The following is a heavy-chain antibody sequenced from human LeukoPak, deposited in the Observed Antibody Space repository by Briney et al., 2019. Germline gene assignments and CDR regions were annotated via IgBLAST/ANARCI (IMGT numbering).Heavy chain of an antibody. D-gene: IGHD3-9*01. J-gene: IGHJ5*02. CDR2: INTDGSTT. CDR3: ARGVLGGDILTGSNWFDP. V-gene: IGHV3-74*01. Sequence: GGSLRLSCVGSGFTFSSYWMLWVRQAPGKGLVWVSRINTDGSTTSYADSVKGRFTFSRDNAKNTLYLQMNSLRAEDTAVYYCARGVLGGDILTGSNWFDPWGQGTLVTVSS. CDR1: GFTFSSYW.